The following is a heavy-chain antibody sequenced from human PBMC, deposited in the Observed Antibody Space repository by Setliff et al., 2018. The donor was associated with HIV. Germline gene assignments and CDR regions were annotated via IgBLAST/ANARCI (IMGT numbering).Heavy chain of an antibody. Sequence: GESLKISCKASGYTFTNYWIVWVRQIPGKGLEWMGSIFPGDSDTRYSPSFQDQVTISVDKSISTAYLQWSSLKASDTAMYYCASGRKKNYDLFTGYYRILGVDFDYWGQGTLVTVSS. CDR2: IFPGDSDT. J-gene: IGHJ4*02. CDR1: GYTFTNYW. CDR3: ASGRKKNYDLFTGYYRILGVDFDY. V-gene: IGHV5-51*03. D-gene: IGHD3-9*01.